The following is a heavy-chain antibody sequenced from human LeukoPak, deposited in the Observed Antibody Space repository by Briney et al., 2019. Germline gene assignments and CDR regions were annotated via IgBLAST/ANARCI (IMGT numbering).Heavy chain of an antibody. CDR2: IYYSGST. CDR3: ASQLGYCSSTSCTKGWFDP. V-gene: IGHV4-59*11. Sequence: SETLSLTCTVSGGSISSHYWSWIRQPPGKGLEWIGYIYYSGSTNYNPSLKSRVTVSVDTSKNQFSLKLSSVTAADTAVYYCASQLGYCSSTSCTKGWFDPWGQGTLVTVSS. D-gene: IGHD2-2*01. J-gene: IGHJ5*02. CDR1: GGSISSHY.